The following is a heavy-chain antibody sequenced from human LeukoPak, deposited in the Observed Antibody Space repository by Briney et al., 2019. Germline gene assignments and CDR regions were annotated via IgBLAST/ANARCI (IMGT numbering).Heavy chain of an antibody. D-gene: IGHD2-2*02. CDR3: ARVLGSVVVPAAIGSYFDY. CDR2: INHSGST. CDR1: GGSFSGYY. V-gene: IGHV4-34*01. Sequence: PSETLSLTCAGYGGSFSGYYWSWIRQPPGKGLEWIGEINHSGSTNYNPSLKSRITISVDTSKNQFSLKLSSVTAADTAVYYCARVLGSVVVPAAIGSYFDYWGQGTLVTVSS. J-gene: IGHJ4*02.